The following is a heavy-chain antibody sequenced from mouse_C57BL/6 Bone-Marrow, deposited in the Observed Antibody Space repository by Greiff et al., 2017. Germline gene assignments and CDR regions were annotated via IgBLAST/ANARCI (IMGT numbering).Heavy chain of an antibody. Sequence: QVQLQQPGTELVKPGASVKLSCKASGYTFTSYWMHWVKQRPGQGLEWIGNINPSNGGTNYNEKFKSKATLTADKSSSTAYMQLSSLPSADSAVFDGARGKENSYGSISYFDYWGQGTTLTVSS. CDR2: INPSNGGT. D-gene: IGHD1-1*01. J-gene: IGHJ2*01. V-gene: IGHV1-53*01. CDR3: ARGKENSYGSISYFDY. CDR1: GYTFTSYW.